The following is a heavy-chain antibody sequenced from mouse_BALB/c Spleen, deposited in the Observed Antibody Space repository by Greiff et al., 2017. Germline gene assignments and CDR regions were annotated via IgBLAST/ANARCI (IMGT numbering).Heavy chain of an antibody. J-gene: IGHJ1*01. V-gene: IGHV1-80*01. CDR1: GYAFSSYW. D-gene: IGHD1-1*01. CDR3: SSPYYYGRSDGYFDV. CDR2: IYPGDGDT. Sequence: VQLQQSGAELVRPGSSVSISCKASGYAFSSYWMNWVKQRPGQGLEWIGQIYPGDGDTNYNGKFKGKATLTANTSSSTAYMQLSRLTSEDSAVYFWSSPYYYGRSDGYFDVWGAGTTVTVSS.